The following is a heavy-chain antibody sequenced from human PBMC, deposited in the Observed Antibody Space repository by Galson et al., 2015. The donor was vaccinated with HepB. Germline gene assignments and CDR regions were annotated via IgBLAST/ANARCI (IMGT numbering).Heavy chain of an antibody. CDR2: ISGGADSA. CDR3: ATGDRGTTVTTSFDY. CDR1: GFTFNRYA. J-gene: IGHJ4*02. D-gene: IGHD4-17*01. V-gene: IGHV3-23*01. Sequence: SLRLSCAASGFTFNRYAMSWVRQAPGKGLEWVSIISGGADSADYADSVKGRFTISRDNSKNMVYLQMNSPRAEDTAIYYCATGDRGTTVTTSFDYWGQGTLVTVSS.